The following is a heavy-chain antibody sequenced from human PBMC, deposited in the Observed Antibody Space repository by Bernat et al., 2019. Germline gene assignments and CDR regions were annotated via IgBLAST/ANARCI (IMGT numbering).Heavy chain of an antibody. Sequence: QVLLVESGGGVVQPGRSLRLSCAASGFTFSNYGMHWVRQAPGKGLEWVALISYDGSNKYYADSVKGRFTISRDNSKNTLYLQMNSLRAEDTAVYYCAKDRQIGWLLLPGLDYWGQGTLVTVSS. V-gene: IGHV3-30*18. D-gene: IGHD3-22*01. CDR3: AKDRQIGWLLLPGLDY. CDR2: ISYDGSNK. CDR1: GFTFSNYG. J-gene: IGHJ4*02.